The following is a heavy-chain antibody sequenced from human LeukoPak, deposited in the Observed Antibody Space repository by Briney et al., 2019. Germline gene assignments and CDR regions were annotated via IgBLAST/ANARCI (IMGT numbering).Heavy chain of an antibody. J-gene: IGHJ5*02. V-gene: IGHV1-18*01. CDR2: VSAYNGNT. D-gene: IGHD3-10*01. CDR3: ARDHYYGSGSPNWFDP. CDR1: GYTFTSYG. Sequence: ASVKVSCKASGYTFTSYGISWVRQAPGQGLEWMGWVSAYNGNTNYAQKLQGRVTMTTDTSTSTAHMELRSLRSDDTAVYYCARDHYYGSGSPNWFDPWGQGTLVTVSS.